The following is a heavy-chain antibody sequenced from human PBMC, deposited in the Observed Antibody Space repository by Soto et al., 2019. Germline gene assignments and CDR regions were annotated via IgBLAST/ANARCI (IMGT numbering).Heavy chain of an antibody. CDR3: AAMVRGVIITRKFDY. V-gene: IGHV1-3*01. D-gene: IGHD3-10*01. Sequence: ASVKVSCKASGYTFRTYSMHWVRQAPGQRLEWMGWINGANENTKYSQKFQGRLTITRDTSASTAYMELNNLTSEDTAVYYCAAMVRGVIITRKFDYWGQGTLVTVSS. CDR1: GYTFRTYS. J-gene: IGHJ4*02. CDR2: INGANENT.